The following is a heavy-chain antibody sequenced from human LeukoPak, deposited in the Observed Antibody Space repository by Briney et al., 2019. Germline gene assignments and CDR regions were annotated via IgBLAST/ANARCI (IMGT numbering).Heavy chain of an antibody. V-gene: IGHV3-21*01. CDR3: ARGPMVRTNLFDY. J-gene: IGHJ4*02. Sequence: GGSLRLSCAASGFTFSSYSMNWVRQAPGKGLEWVSSISSSSSYIYYADSVKGRFTISRDNAKNTLYLQMNSLRAEDTAVYYCARGPMVRTNLFDYWGQGTLVTVSS. D-gene: IGHD3-10*01. CDR1: GFTFSSYS. CDR2: ISSSSSYI.